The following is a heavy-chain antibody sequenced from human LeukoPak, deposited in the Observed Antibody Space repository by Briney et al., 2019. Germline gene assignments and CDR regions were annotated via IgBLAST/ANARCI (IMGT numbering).Heavy chain of an antibody. CDR1: GGSISSSSYY. CDR2: IYYSGST. V-gene: IGHV4-39*07. J-gene: IGHJ5*02. CDR3: ARGRYSSSYVWFDP. Sequence: ASETLSLTCTVSGGSISSSSYYWGWIRQPPGKGLEWIGSIYYSGSTYYNPSLKSRVTISVDKSKNQFSLKLSSVTAADTAVYYCARGRYSSSYVWFDPWGQGTLVTVSS. D-gene: IGHD6-13*01.